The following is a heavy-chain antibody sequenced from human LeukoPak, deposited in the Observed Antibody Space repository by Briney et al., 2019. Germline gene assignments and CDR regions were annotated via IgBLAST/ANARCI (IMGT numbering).Heavy chain of an antibody. D-gene: IGHD3-22*01. Sequence: PSETLSLTCTVSGGSISSYFWSWIRQTPGKGLEWIGDIHYSGSTNYNPSLKSRVTISVDTSKNQFSLKLTSVTAADTAVYYCARQGVSSYQYYFDYWGQGNLVTVSS. J-gene: IGHJ4*02. CDR1: GGSISSYF. CDR3: ARQGVSSYQYYFDY. V-gene: IGHV4-59*08. CDR2: IHYSGST.